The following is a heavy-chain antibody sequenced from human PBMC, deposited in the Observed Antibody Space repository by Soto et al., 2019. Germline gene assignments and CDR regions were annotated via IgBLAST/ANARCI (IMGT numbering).Heavy chain of an antibody. CDR1: GFTFSSYG. CDR2: IWYDGSNK. D-gene: IGHD3-10*01. Sequence: GGSLRLSCAASGFTFSSYGMHWVRQAPGKGLEWVAVIWYDGSNKYYADSVKGRFTISRDNSKNTLYLQMNSLRAEDTAVYYCARDKGFGTPSHGMDVWGQGTTVTVSS. J-gene: IGHJ6*02. V-gene: IGHV3-33*01. CDR3: ARDKGFGTPSHGMDV.